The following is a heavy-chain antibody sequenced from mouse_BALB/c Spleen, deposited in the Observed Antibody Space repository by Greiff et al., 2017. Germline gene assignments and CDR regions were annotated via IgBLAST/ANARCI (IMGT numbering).Heavy chain of an antibody. Sequence: EVQLQESGPGLVKPSQSLSLTCTVTGYSITSDYAWNWIRQFPGNKLEWMGYISYSGSTSYNPSLKSRISITRDTSKNQFFLQLNSVTTEDTATYYCARNDYYGYDGFAYWGQGTLVTVSA. D-gene: IGHD1-2*01. CDR1: GYSITSDYA. CDR2: ISYSGST. CDR3: ARNDYYGYDGFAY. J-gene: IGHJ3*01. V-gene: IGHV3-2*02.